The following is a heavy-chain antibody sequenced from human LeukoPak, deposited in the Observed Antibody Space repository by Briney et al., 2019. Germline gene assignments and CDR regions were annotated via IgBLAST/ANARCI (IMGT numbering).Heavy chain of an antibody. D-gene: IGHD3-10*01. CDR1: GYTFTSYY. CDR2: INPSGGST. V-gene: IGHV1-46*01. J-gene: IGHJ3*02. CDR3: ARDRVGDAFDI. Sequence: GASVKVSCKASGYTFTSYYMHWVRQAPGQGLEWMGIINPSGGSTSCAQKFQGRVTMTRDMSTSTVYMELSSLRSEDTAVYYCARDRVGDAFDIWGQGTMVTVSS.